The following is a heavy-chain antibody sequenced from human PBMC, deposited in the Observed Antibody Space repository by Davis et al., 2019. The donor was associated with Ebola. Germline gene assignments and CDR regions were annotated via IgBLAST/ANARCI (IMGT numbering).Heavy chain of an antibody. J-gene: IGHJ4*02. CDR2: ISGSGRT. V-gene: IGHV4-59*11. Sequence: PSETLSLTCTVSGVSISRHYWNWFRQPPGKGLEWIGFISGSGRTSYNPSLKSRVTISADTSKKQFSLNLSSVTAADTAMYCSERGSSVWGQGTLVTVSS. CDR3: ERGSSV. CDR1: GVSISRHY. D-gene: IGHD3-10*01.